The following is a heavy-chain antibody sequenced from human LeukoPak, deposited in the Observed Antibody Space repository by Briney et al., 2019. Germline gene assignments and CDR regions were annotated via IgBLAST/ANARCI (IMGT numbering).Heavy chain of an antibody. V-gene: IGHV3-73*01. CDR3: TRHIESRTTSPNWFDP. Sequence: GGSLRLSCAASGFTFSGSAMHWVRQASGKGLEWVGRIRSKANSYANAHAASVKGRFTISRDDSKNTAYLQMNSLKTEDTAVYYCTRHIESRTTSPNWFDPWGQGTLVTVSS. CDR1: GFTFSGSA. D-gene: IGHD1-7*01. CDR2: IRSKANSYAN. J-gene: IGHJ5*02.